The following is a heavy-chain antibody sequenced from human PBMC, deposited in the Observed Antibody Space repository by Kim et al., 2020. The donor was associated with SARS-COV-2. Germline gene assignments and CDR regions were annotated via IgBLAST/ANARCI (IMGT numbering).Heavy chain of an antibody. Sequence: SETLSLTCTVSGGSISSSSYYWGWIRQPPGKGLEWIGSIYYSGSTYYNPSLKSRVTISVDTSKNQFSLKLSSVTAADTAVYYCARDSATVVTREFDPWGQGTLVTVSS. V-gene: IGHV4-39*07. CDR1: GGSISSSSYY. CDR3: ARDSATVVTREFDP. CDR2: IYYSGST. D-gene: IGHD4-17*01. J-gene: IGHJ5*02.